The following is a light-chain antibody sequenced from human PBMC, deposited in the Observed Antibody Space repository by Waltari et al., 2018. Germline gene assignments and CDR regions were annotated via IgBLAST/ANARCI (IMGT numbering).Light chain of an antibody. CDR2: RVS. J-gene: IGKJ1*01. CDR1: RSLVHSDGHTY. Sequence: DVVLTQSPLSLPVTLGQPASIPCKSSRSLVHSDGHTYLNWFHQRPGQSPRRLIYRVSNRDSGVPDRFSGSGSDTDFTLKISRVEAEDVGVYYCMQTADWPATFGQGTMVELK. CDR3: MQTADWPAT. V-gene: IGKV2-30*02.